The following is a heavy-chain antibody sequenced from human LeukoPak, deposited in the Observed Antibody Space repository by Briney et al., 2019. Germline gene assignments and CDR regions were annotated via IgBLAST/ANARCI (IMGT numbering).Heavy chain of an antibody. Sequence: ASVKVSCKASGYSFTAYYMHWVRQAPGQGLEWMGWINTNSGGTNCAQKFQGRVTMTRDTSISTAYMEMSSLISDDTAVYYCARGVGSSWFDPWGQGTLVTVSS. CDR2: INTNSGGT. CDR1: GYSFTAYY. D-gene: IGHD2-15*01. V-gene: IGHV1-2*02. CDR3: ARGVGSSWFDP. J-gene: IGHJ5*02.